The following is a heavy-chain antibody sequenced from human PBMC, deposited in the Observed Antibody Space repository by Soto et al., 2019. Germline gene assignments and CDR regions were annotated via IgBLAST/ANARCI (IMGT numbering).Heavy chain of an antibody. V-gene: IGHV3-74*01. J-gene: IGHJ6*02. CDR3: ARAIGFYGMDV. D-gene: IGHD6-25*01. CDR2: INSDGSST. CDR1: GLTFSSYW. Sequence: EVQLVESGGGLVQPGGSLRLSCAASGLTFSSYWMHWVRQAPGKGLVWVSRINSDGSSTDYADSVKGRFTTSRDNAKNTLYLQMNSLRGEDSAVYYCARAIGFYGMDVWGQGSTVPVSS.